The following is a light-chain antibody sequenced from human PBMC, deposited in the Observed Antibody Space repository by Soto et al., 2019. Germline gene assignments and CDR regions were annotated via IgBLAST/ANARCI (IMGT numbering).Light chain of an antibody. Sequence: DIQLTQSPSSLSASVGDRAPISCRASQSISNYLIWIQQEPGKAPNLLIYGASTLQSGVPSRFSGSGSGTDFTLTISSLQPEDFATYVCQQTYISPITFGQGTRWRL. CDR2: GAS. CDR3: QQTYISPIT. CDR1: QSISNY. J-gene: IGKJ5*01. V-gene: IGKV1-39*01.